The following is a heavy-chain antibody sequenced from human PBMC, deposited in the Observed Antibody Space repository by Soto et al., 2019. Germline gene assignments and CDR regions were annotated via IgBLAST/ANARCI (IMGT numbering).Heavy chain of an antibody. V-gene: IGHV4-34*01. Sequence: SDTLSLTCAVYGESFSGYYWTWIRQPPGKGLEWIGEINHSGGSIYNPSLKSRVTISVDTSKNQFSLKLTSMTAADTAVYYCARGHWGPIFGVDYLDYWGQGTLVTVSS. CDR2: INHSGGS. CDR3: ARGHWGPIFGVDYLDY. J-gene: IGHJ4*02. CDR1: GESFSGYY. D-gene: IGHD3-3*01.